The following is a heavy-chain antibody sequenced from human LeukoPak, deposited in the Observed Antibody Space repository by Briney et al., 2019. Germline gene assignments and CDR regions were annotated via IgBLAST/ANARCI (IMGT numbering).Heavy chain of an antibody. CDR2: VFYSGAT. V-gene: IGHV4-39*07. CDR1: GGSFRGAPYY. Sequence: SETLSLTCTVSGGSFRGAPYYWGWIRQPPGKGLEWIGSVFYSGATYSNPSLRSRVTISSDPSTNQFSLKLSSVTDADTAVYYCARDGEYRNWFDPWGQGTLVTVSS. D-gene: IGHD2-21*01. CDR3: ARDGEYRNWFDP. J-gene: IGHJ5*02.